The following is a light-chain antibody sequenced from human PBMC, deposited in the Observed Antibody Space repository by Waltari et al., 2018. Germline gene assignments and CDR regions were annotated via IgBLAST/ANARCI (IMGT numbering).Light chain of an antibody. V-gene: IGKV4-1*01. CDR3: QQYYSTPLT. J-gene: IGKJ4*01. CDR2: WAS. CDR1: QSVLYSTNNRDY. Sequence: DIVMTQSPDLLAVSLGERATIYCKSSQSVLYSTNNRDYLAWYHQKVGQPPKLLINWASTRESGVPDRFSGSGSGTDFNLTISNLQPEDVAVYYCQQYYSTPLTFGGGTKIEI.